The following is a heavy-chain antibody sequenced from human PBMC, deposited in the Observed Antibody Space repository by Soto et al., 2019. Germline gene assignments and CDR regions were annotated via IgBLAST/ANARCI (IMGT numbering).Heavy chain of an antibody. D-gene: IGHD3-16*02. V-gene: IGHV1-69*06. CDR2: IIPIFGTA. Sequence: SVKVSCKASGGTFSSYAISWVRQAPVQGLEWMGGIIPIFGTANYAQKFQGRVTITADKSTSTAYMELSSLRSEDTAVYYCARERSYDYVWGSYRDDAFDIWGQGTMVTVSS. CDR1: GGTFSSYA. J-gene: IGHJ3*02. CDR3: ARERSYDYVWGSYRDDAFDI.